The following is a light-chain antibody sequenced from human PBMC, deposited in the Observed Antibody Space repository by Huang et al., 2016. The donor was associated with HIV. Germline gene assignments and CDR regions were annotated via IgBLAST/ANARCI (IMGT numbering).Light chain of an antibody. V-gene: IGKV3-11*01. CDR3: QQRGDWPLT. Sequence: EIVLTQSPATLSLSPGERATLTCRTSQTISSSLAWYQQKPGQAPRLLLNAASNRATGIPTRFRGRGSGTDFTLTISSLVPDDFAVYYCQQRGDWPLTVGGGTKVEIK. CDR2: AAS. J-gene: IGKJ4*01. CDR1: QTISSS.